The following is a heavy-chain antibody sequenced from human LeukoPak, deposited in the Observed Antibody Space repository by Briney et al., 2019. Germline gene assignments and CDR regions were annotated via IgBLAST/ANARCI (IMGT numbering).Heavy chain of an antibody. J-gene: IGHJ3*02. CDR2: IYPGDSDT. Sequence: GKSLKISSKGSGYSFTSYWIGWVRQMPGKGLEWMGTIYPGDSDTRYSPSFQGQVTISADKSISTAYLQWSSLKASDTAMYYCARPNNDILTGYYPGDAFDIWGQGTMATVSS. V-gene: IGHV5-51*01. CDR3: ARPNNDILTGYYPGDAFDI. CDR1: GYSFTSYW. D-gene: IGHD3-9*01.